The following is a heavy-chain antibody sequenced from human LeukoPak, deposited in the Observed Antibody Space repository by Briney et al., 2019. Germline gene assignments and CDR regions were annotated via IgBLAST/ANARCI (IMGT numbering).Heavy chain of an antibody. V-gene: IGHV4-30-4*01. Sequence: SQTLSLTCTVSGGSISIGDYYWSWIRQPPGKGLEWIGYIYYSGSTYYNPSLKSRVTISVDTSKNQFSLKLSSVTAADTAVYYCARGPFYGSGSYGWFDPWGQGTLVTVSS. CDR3: ARGPFYGSGSYGWFDP. J-gene: IGHJ5*02. D-gene: IGHD3-10*01. CDR2: IYYSGST. CDR1: GGSISIGDYY.